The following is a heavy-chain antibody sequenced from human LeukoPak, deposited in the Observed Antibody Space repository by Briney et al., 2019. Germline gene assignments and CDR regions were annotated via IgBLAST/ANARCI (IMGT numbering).Heavy chain of an antibody. CDR2: ISGSGGST. D-gene: IGHD2-2*01. Sequence: GGSLRLSCATSGFTFSSYAMSWVRQAPGKGLEWVSAISGSGGSTYYADSVKGRFTISRDNSKNTLYLQMNSLRAEDTAVYYCAKEALSYCSSTSCYLGAFDIWGQGTMVTVSS. V-gene: IGHV3-23*01. J-gene: IGHJ3*02. CDR1: GFTFSSYA. CDR3: AKEALSYCSSTSCYLGAFDI.